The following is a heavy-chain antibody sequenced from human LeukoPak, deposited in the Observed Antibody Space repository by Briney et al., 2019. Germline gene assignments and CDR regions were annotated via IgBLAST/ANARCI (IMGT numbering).Heavy chain of an antibody. D-gene: IGHD6-19*01. J-gene: IGHJ5*02. Sequence: SQTLSLTCAISGDSVSSNSAAWNWIRQSPSRGLEWLGRTYYRSKWYNDYAVSVKSRITINPDTSKNQFSLQLNSVTPEDTAVYYCARDYFPAVAGTFWFDPWGQGTLVTVSS. V-gene: IGHV6-1*01. CDR2: TYYRSKWYN. CDR3: ARDYFPAVAGTFWFDP. CDR1: GDSVSSNSAA.